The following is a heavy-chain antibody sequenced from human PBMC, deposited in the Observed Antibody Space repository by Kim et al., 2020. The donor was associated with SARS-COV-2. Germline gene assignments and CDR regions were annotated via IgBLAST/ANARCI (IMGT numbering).Heavy chain of an antibody. D-gene: IGHD3-9*01. CDR1: GFTFSSYW. Sequence: GGSLRLSCAASGFTFSSYWMHWVRQAPGKGLVWVSRINSDGSSTSYADSVKGRFTISRDNAKNTLYLQMNSLRAEDTAVYYCARGPHYDILTGYYTRENWGQGTLVTVSS. V-gene: IGHV3-74*01. CDR2: INSDGSST. J-gene: IGHJ4*02. CDR3: ARGPHYDILTGYYTREN.